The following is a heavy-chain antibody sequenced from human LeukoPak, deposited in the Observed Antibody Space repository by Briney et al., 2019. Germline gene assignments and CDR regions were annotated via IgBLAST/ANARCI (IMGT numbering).Heavy chain of an antibody. V-gene: IGHV3-23*01. D-gene: IGHD6-6*01. CDR3: AKIGSSGGHFDY. CDR2: ISGSGGST. J-gene: IGHJ4*02. CDR1: GFTFSSYA. Sequence: HPGGSLRLSCAASGFTFSSYAMSWVRQAPGKGLEWVSAISGSGGSTYYADSVKGRFTISRDNSKNTLYLQMNSLRAEDTAVYYCAKIGSSGGHFDYWGQGTLVTVSS.